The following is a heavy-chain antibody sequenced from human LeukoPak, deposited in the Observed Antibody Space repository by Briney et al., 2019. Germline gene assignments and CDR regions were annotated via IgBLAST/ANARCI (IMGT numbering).Heavy chain of an antibody. D-gene: IGHD6-19*01. CDR2: IYHSGST. V-gene: IGHV4-4*02. Sequence: SETLSLTCAVSGGSISSSNWWSWVRQPPGKGLEWIGEIYHSGSTNYNPSLKSRVTISVDKSKNQFSLKLSSVTAADTAVYYCARAKSGYSSSAADYWGQGTLVTVSS. CDR1: GGSISSSNW. CDR3: ARAKSGYSSSAADY. J-gene: IGHJ4*02.